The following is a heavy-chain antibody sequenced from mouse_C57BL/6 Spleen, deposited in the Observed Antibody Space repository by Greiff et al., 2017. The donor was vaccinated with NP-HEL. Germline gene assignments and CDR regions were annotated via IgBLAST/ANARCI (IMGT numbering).Heavy chain of an antibody. CDR1: GYAFSSSW. V-gene: IGHV1-82*01. CDR3: AREYYGSSSWFAY. D-gene: IGHD1-1*01. J-gene: IGHJ3*01. Sequence: VQRVESGPELVKPGASVKISCKASGYAFSSSWMNWVKQRPGKGLEWIGRIYPGDGDTNYNGKFKGKATLTADTSSSTAYMQLSSLTSEDSAVYCCAREYYGSSSWFAYWGQGTLVTVSA. CDR2: IYPGDGDT.